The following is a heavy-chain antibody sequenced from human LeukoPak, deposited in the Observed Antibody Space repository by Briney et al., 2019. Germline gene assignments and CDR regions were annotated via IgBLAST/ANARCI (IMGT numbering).Heavy chain of an antibody. V-gene: IGHV1-69*05. CDR2: IIPIFGTA. CDR3: GRKAGDCGGGSCYSIDY. CDR1: GGSFSSEA. D-gene: IGHD2-15*01. J-gene: IGHJ4*02. Sequence: SVKVSCKAFGGSFSSEAISWVRQAPGQGLEWIGGIIPIFGTANYAQKFQGRVTITTDESTSTAYMEVSSLRSEDTAVYYCGRKAGDCGGGSCYSIDYWGQGTLVTVSS.